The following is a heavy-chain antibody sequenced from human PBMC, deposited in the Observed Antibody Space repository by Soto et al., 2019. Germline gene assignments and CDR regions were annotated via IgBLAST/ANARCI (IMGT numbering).Heavy chain of an antibody. J-gene: IGHJ3*02. Sequence: PGGSLRLSCAASGFTFSSYGMHWVRQAPGKGLEWVAVIWYDGSNKYYADSVKGRFTISRDNSKNTLYLQMNSLRAEDTAVYYCAREPVGRYFDWLSLNRENAFDIWGQGTMVTVSS. CDR3: AREPVGRYFDWLSLNRENAFDI. V-gene: IGHV3-33*01. D-gene: IGHD3-9*01. CDR1: GFTFSSYG. CDR2: IWYDGSNK.